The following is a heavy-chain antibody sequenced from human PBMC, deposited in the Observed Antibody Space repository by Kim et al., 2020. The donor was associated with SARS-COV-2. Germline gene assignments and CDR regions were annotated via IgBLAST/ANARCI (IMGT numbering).Heavy chain of an antibody. J-gene: IGHJ3*02. V-gene: IGHV3-9*01. Sequence: DSLKGRLTITRDNAKTSLYLRMNRLRAEDTALYYCAKVVSTGMADAFDIWGQGTMVTVSS. CDR3: AKVVSTGMADAFDI. D-gene: IGHD4-4*01.